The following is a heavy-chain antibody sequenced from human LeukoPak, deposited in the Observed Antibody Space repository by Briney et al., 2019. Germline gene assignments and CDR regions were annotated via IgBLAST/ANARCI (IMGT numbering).Heavy chain of an antibody. CDR1: GFTFSSYE. D-gene: IGHD3-9*01. CDR2: ISSSGSAI. V-gene: IGHV3-48*03. J-gene: IGHJ4*02. CDR3: ARASIRYFDWLWPKTTYYFDY. Sequence: GRSLRLSCAASGFTFSSYEMNWVREAPGKGLGWGSYISSSGSAIYYADSVKGRFTISRDNAKNSLYLQMNSLRAEDTAVYYCARASIRYFDWLWPKTTYYFDYWGQGTLVTVSS.